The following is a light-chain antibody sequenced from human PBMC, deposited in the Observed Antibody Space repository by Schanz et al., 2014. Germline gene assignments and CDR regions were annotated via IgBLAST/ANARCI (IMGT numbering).Light chain of an antibody. Sequence: QSVLTQPPSASGSPGQSVTISCTGTSSDVGGYNYVSWYQQHPGKAPKLMIYEVSKRPSGVPDRFSGSQSGNTASLTISGLQAEDESDYYCCSYAGGSYVFGTGTKLTVL. CDR1: SSDVGGYNY. CDR3: CSYAGGSYV. CDR2: EVS. J-gene: IGLJ1*01. V-gene: IGLV2-8*01.